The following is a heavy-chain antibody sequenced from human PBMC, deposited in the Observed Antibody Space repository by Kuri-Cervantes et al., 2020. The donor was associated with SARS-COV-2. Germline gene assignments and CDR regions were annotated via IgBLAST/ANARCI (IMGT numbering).Heavy chain of an antibody. Sequence: GESLKISCGASGFTFSHYAMSWFRQAPGKGLEWVSTITIISISTHYADSVKGCFTISRDNSKNTVYLQMNSLRGDHTAVYYCAKIAGYNSGWYDYWGQGTLVTVSS. CDR2: ITIISIST. J-gene: IGHJ4*02. V-gene: IGHV3-23*01. CDR1: GFTFSHYA. CDR3: AKIAGYNSGWYDY. D-gene: IGHD6-19*01.